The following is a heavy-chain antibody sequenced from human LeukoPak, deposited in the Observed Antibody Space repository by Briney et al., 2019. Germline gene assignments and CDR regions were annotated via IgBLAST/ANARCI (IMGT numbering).Heavy chain of an antibody. CDR1: GGSFSGYY. CDR2: INHSGST. V-gene: IGHV4-34*01. D-gene: IGHD3-3*01. Sequence: PSETLSLTCAVYGGSFSGYYWSWIRQPPGKGLEWIGEINHSGSTNYNPSLKSRVTISVDTSKNQFSLKLSSVPAADTAVYYCARDPGEYYDFWSGYQGWFDPWGQGTLVTVSS. CDR3: ARDPGEYYDFWSGYQGWFDP. J-gene: IGHJ5*02.